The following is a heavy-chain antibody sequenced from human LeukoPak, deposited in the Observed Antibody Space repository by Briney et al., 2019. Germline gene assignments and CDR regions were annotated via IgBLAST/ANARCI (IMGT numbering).Heavy chain of an antibody. CDR2: INPNSGGT. Sequence: ASVKVSCKASGYTFTGYYMHWVRQAPGQGLERMGWINPNSGGTNYAQKFQGRVTMTRDTSISTAYMELSRLRSDDTAVYYCALIRWDIVVVVAATSYGMDVWGQGTTVTVSS. V-gene: IGHV1-2*02. J-gene: IGHJ6*02. CDR1: GYTFTGYY. D-gene: IGHD2-15*01. CDR3: ALIRWDIVVVVAATSYGMDV.